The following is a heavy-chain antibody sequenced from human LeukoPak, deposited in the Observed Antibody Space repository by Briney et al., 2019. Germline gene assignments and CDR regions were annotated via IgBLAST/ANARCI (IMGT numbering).Heavy chain of an antibody. CDR3: ARPNDSGYYFDY. D-gene: IGHD3-10*01. J-gene: IGHJ4*02. Sequence: GESLKISCQASGYTFTKFWIGWVRQMPGKGLEWMGIIYPGDSDTRYSPSFQGQVTISADKSISTAYLQWSSLKASDTAMYYCARPNDSGYYFDYWGQGTLVTVSS. V-gene: IGHV5-51*01. CDR1: GYTFTKFW. CDR2: IYPGDSDT.